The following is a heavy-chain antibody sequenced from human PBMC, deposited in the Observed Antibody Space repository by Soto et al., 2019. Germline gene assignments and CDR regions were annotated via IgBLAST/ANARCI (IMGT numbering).Heavy chain of an antibody. Sequence: PGESKKISCKGSGYSFTNYWISWMRQMTGKGLEWMGRIDPSDSYTNYSPSFQGHVTISTEKSISTAYLQWSSLKASDTAMYYCERRPYDSSGYSGLDIWGQGTMVTVSS. D-gene: IGHD3-22*01. V-gene: IGHV5-10-1*01. CDR3: ERRPYDSSGYSGLDI. CDR2: IDPSDSYT. CDR1: GYSFTNYW. J-gene: IGHJ3*02.